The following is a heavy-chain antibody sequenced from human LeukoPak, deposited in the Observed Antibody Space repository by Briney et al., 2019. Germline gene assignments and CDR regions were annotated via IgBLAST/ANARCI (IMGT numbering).Heavy chain of an antibody. CDR3: ARTHDFWSGFQVYFDY. Sequence: ASVKVSCKASGYIFTGYYMHWVRQAPGQGLEWMGWINPNSGGTEYAQKFQGRVTMTRDTSISTAYMELSRLRSDDTAVYYCARTHDFWSGFQVYFDYWGQGTLVTVSS. CDR1: GYIFTGYY. D-gene: IGHD3-3*01. CDR2: INPNSGGT. V-gene: IGHV1-2*02. J-gene: IGHJ4*02.